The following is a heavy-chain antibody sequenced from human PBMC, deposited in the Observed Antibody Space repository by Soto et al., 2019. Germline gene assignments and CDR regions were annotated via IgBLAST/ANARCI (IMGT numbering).Heavy chain of an antibody. CDR1: GYTFSGYY. V-gene: IGHV1-2*02. Sequence: QVQLVQSGAEVKKPGASVKVSCKASGYTFSGYYMHWVRQAPGQGLEWMGWITRISGGTNYAQEFQVRVSITRATSINTAYMELSRLRSDDTAVYFCARNNFDYIDQQSPLNYYDYWGQGTLVTVSS. CDR2: ITRISGGT. D-gene: IGHD4-4*01. CDR3: ARNNFDYIDQQSPLNYYDY. J-gene: IGHJ4*02.